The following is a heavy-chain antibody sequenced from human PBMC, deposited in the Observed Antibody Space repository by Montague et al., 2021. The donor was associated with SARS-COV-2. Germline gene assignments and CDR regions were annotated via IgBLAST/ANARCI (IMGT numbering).Heavy chain of an antibody. D-gene: IGHD1-1*01. CDR2: ISGSGGT. CDR1: GFTFNTYG. V-gene: IGHV3-23*01. J-gene: IGHJ4*02. CDR3: AKQRGTITTTFDY. Sequence: SLRLSCAASGFTFNTYGMSWVRQAPGQGLEWVSCISGSGGTYYAGSVKGRFATSRDTSNNTLYLQMNSLRAEDTAIYYCAKQRGTITTTFDYWGQGSLVTVSP.